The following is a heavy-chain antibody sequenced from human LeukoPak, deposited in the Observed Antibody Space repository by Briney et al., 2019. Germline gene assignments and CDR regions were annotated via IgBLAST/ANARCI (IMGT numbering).Heavy chain of an antibody. CDR2: IYHSGST. CDR1: GGSLSISSYY. Sequence: SETLSLTCIVSGGSLSISSYYWGWIRRPPGKGLEWIGTIYHSGSTYYNPSLKSRVTISVDTSKKQFSLKLSSVTAADTAVYYCARGLDCSGGSSFPFDYWGQGTLVTVSS. CDR3: ARGLDCSGGSSFPFDY. D-gene: IGHD2-15*01. V-gene: IGHV4-39*01. J-gene: IGHJ4*02.